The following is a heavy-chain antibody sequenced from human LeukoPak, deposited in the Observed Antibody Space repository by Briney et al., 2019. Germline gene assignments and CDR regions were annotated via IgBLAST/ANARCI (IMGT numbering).Heavy chain of an antibody. J-gene: IGHJ5*02. CDR3: ARQNSGYDYTNWFDP. V-gene: IGHV3-48*04. Sequence: GGSLRLSCAASGFTFSSYSMNWVRQAPGKGLEWVSYISSSSSTIYYADSVKGRFTISRDNAKNSLYLQMNSLRAEDTAVYYCARQNSGYDYTNWFDPWGQGTLVTVSS. CDR1: GFTFSSYS. D-gene: IGHD5-12*01. CDR2: ISSSSSTI.